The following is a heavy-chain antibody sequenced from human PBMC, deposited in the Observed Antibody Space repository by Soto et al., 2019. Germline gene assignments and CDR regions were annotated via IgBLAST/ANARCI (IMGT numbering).Heavy chain of an antibody. CDR2: INPSGGST. CDR1: GYTFTKYY. CDR3: ARDDFYDRSGPSCDY. J-gene: IGHJ4*02. Sequence: QVQLVQSGAEVKKPGASVKVSCKASGYTFTKYYIHWVRQAPGQGLEWLGIINPSGGSTNYAQKFQGRVSMTRDTSTSTVYMELSSLRSEDTAVYYCARDDFYDRSGPSCDYWGQGTLVTVSS. V-gene: IGHV1-46*01. D-gene: IGHD3-22*01.